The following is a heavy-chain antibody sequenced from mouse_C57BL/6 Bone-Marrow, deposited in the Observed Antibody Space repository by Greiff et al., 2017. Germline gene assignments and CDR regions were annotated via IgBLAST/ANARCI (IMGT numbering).Heavy chain of an antibody. J-gene: IGHJ2*01. CDR3: ARERLTGDFDC. CDR2: IDPSDSYT. Sequence: VQLQQPGAELVMPGASVKLSCKASGYTFTSYWMHWVKQRPGQGLEWIGEIDPSDSYTNYNQKFKGKSTLTVDKSSSPAYMQLSSLTSEDSAVYYCARERLTGDFDCWGQGTTLTVSS. D-gene: IGHD4-1*01. V-gene: IGHV1-69*01. CDR1: GYTFTSYW.